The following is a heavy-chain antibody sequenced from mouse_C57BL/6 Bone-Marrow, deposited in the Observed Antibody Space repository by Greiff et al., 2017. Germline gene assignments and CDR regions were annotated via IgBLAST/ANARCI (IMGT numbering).Heavy chain of an antibody. CDR1: GYTFTSYD. CDR3: ARLEFDGSSGDWCFDV. J-gene: IGHJ1*03. V-gene: IGHV1-85*01. Sequence: LQESGPELVKPGASVKLSCKASGYTFTSYDINWVKQRPGQGLEWIGWIYPRDGSTKYNEKFKGKATLTVDTASSAAYMALHSLTSEDSAVYCCARLEFDGSSGDWCFDVWGKGTTVTVAS. D-gene: IGHD1-1*01. CDR2: IYPRDGST.